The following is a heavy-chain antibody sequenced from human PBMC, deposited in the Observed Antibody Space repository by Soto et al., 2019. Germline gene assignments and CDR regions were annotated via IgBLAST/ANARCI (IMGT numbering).Heavy chain of an antibody. V-gene: IGHV3-66*01. CDR2: IYSGGST. CDR1: GFTVSSNY. J-gene: IGHJ4*02. Sequence: GGSLRLSCAASGFTVSSNYMSWVRQAPGKGLEWVSVIYSGGSTYYADSVKGRFTISRDNSKNTLYLQMNSLRAEDTAVYYCARGSMIACGGVIVLSTFDYWGQGTLVTVSS. D-gene: IGHD3-16*02. CDR3: ARGSMIACGGVIVLSTFDY.